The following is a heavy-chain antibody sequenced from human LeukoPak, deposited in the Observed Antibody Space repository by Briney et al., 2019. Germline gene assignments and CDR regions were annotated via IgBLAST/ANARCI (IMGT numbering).Heavy chain of an antibody. CDR2: MYYSGNT. Sequence: SETLSLTCTVSGGSFSSNSYYWGWIRQPPGKGLEWIGSMYYSGNTYYNPSLKSRVTIPIDTSKNQFSLKMNSVTAADTAVYYCARGTPPSSSCYDYWGQGTLVTVSS. CDR3: ARGTPPSSSCYDY. J-gene: IGHJ4*02. V-gene: IGHV4-39*07. D-gene: IGHD6-13*01. CDR1: GGSFSSNSYY.